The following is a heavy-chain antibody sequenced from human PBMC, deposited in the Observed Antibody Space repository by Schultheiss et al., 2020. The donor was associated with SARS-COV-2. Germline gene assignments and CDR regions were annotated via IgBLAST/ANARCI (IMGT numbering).Heavy chain of an antibody. D-gene: IGHD6-19*01. CDR2: ISYDGSNK. Sequence: GGSLRLSCAASGFTFSSYAMHWVRQAPGKGLEWVAVISYDGSNKYYADSVKGRFTISRDNSKNTLYLQMNSLRAEDTAVYYCASPPTGPIAVAGFGYYGMDVWGQGTTVTVSS. J-gene: IGHJ6*02. CDR1: GFTFSSYA. CDR3: ASPPTGPIAVAGFGYYGMDV. V-gene: IGHV3-30*04.